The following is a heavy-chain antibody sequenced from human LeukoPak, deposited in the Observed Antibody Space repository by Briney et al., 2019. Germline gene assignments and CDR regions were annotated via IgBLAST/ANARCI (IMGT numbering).Heavy chain of an antibody. D-gene: IGHD3-22*01. V-gene: IGHV4-59*01. CDR2: IYYSGST. CDR1: GASISSYD. J-gene: IGHJ4*02. CDR3: ASLHYDSSGIDY. Sequence: SETLSLTCTVSGASISSYDWSWIRQPPGKGLEWIGYIYYSGSTNYNPSLKSRVTISVDTSKNQFSLKLSSVTAADTAVYYCASLHYDSSGIDYWGQGTLVTVSS.